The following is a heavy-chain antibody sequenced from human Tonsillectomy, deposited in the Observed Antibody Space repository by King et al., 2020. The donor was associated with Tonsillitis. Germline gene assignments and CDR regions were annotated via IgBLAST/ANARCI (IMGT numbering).Heavy chain of an antibody. Sequence: QLVQSGAEVKTPGSSVKVSCKASGGTFSTYTVSWVRQAPGQGLEWMGGIIPIFGTANYAERFQDRVTFTADESSSTAYMELSSLRSEDAAVYYCARGQYYKNGGYFAEYYYFAMDVWGQGTTVTVSS. CDR2: IIPIFGTA. J-gene: IGHJ6*02. CDR3: ARGQYYKNGGYFAEYYYFAMDV. V-gene: IGHV1-69*01. D-gene: IGHD3-22*01. CDR1: GGTFSTYT.